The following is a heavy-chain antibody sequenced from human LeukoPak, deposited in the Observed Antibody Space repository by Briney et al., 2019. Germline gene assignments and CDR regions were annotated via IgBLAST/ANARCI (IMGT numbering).Heavy chain of an antibody. Sequence: GGSLRLSCAASGFTFSSYVMSWVRQAPGKGLEWVSAISGSGGSSDYADSVKGRFTNSRDNSKNTLYLQMSSLRAEDTAIYYCAKKAGNDYGGRSFDHWGQGTLVTVSS. J-gene: IGHJ4*02. CDR3: AKKAGNDYGGRSFDH. CDR2: ISGSGGSS. D-gene: IGHD4-23*01. CDR1: GFTFSSYV. V-gene: IGHV3-23*01.